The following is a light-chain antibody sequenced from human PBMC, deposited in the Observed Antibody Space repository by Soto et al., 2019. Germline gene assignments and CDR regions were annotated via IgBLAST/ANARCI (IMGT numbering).Light chain of an antibody. CDR1: QIVRSA. J-gene: IGKJ4*01. V-gene: IGKV3-15*01. Sequence: EIVLTQSPATMSVSPGDRATLSCRASQIVRSALAWLQQKPGQAPRLLIYDASTRATGIPARFSGSVSGTEFTLTISSLQSEDFAIYYCQQYNNWPLTFGGGTKVEIK. CDR2: DAS. CDR3: QQYNNWPLT.